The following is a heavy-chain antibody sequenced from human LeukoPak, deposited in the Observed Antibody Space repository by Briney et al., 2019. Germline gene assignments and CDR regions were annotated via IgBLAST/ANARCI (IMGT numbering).Heavy chain of an antibody. CDR3: ARHLSMYYFDY. Sequence: SETLSLTCTVSGGSISSSSYYWGWIRQPPGKGLEWIGSIYYSGSTYYNPSLKSRVTISVDTSKNQFSLKLSSVTAADTAVYYCARHLSMYYFDYWGQGTLVTVSS. J-gene: IGHJ4*02. CDR1: GGSISSSSYY. CDR2: IYYSGST. D-gene: IGHD2/OR15-2a*01. V-gene: IGHV4-39*01.